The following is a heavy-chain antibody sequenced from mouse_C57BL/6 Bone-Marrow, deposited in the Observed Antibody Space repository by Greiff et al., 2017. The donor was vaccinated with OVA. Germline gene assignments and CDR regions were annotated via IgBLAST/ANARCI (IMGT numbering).Heavy chain of an antibody. J-gene: IGHJ4*01. V-gene: IGHV1-62-2*01. CDR3: ARHEDVYYGNSTFYAMDY. D-gene: IGHD2-1*01. CDR2: FYPGSGSI. CDR1: GYTFTEYT. Sequence: QVQLQQSGAELVKPGASVKLSCKASGYTFTEYTIHWVKQRSGQGLEWIGWFYPGSGSIKYNEKFKDKATLTADKSSSTVYMELSRLTSEDSAVYFCARHEDVYYGNSTFYAMDYWGQGTSVTVSS.